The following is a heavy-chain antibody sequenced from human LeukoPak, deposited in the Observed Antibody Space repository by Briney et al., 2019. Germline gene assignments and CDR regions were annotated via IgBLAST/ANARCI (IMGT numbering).Heavy chain of an antibody. CDR2: IRVSDSDT. J-gene: IGHJ4*02. D-gene: IGHD5-18*01. Sequence: AASVKVSCKASGYTFTNYGFHWVRQAPGQGPEWMGWIRVSDSDTKYAQKFQGRVTLTRDTSANTAYMDLWSLRSDDTAVYFCARSGFSFGYHYFDLWGQGTLVTVSS. CDR1: GYTFTNYG. V-gene: IGHV1-18*01. CDR3: ARSGFSFGYHYFDL.